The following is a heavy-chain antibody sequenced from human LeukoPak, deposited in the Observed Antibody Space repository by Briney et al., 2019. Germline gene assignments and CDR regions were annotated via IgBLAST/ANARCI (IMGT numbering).Heavy chain of an antibody. Sequence: PSETLSLTCAVYGGSFSGYYWSWIRQPPGKGLEWIGEINHSGSTNYNPSLKSRVTISVDTSKNQFSLKLSSVTAADTAVYYCARDGRSGSYYDFWSGYYTGPNYYMDVWGKGTTVTVSS. D-gene: IGHD3-3*01. V-gene: IGHV4-34*09. CDR3: ARDGRSGSYYDFWSGYYTGPNYYMDV. J-gene: IGHJ6*03. CDR2: INHSGST. CDR1: GGSFSGYY.